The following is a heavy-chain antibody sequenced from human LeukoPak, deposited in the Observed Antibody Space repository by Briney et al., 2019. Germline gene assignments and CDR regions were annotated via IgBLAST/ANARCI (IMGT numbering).Heavy chain of an antibody. J-gene: IGHJ4*02. V-gene: IGHV3-53*01. CDR3: AKNEGYSSSYFDY. CDR2: IYSGGNT. CDR1: GFTVSSNY. Sequence: GGSLRLSCAASGFTVSSNYMSWVRQAPGKGLEWVSVIYSGGNTYYADSVKGRFTISRDNSKNTLYLQMNSLRAEDTAVYYCAKNEGYSSSYFDYWGQGTLVTVSS. D-gene: IGHD6-6*01.